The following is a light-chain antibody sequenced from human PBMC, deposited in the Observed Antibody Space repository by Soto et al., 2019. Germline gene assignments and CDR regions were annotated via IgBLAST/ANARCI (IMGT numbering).Light chain of an antibody. CDR3: ETWYSNTHKV. Sequence: QSVLTQSSSASASLGSSVKLTCILSSGHNTYIIARHQQQPGKAPRFLMTLDRSGSYNRGSGVPDRFSGSSSGADRYLTISNLQFEDEGDYYCETWYSNTHKVFGGGTKVTVL. J-gene: IGLJ3*02. CDR1: SGHNTYI. V-gene: IGLV4-60*02. CDR2: LDRSGSY.